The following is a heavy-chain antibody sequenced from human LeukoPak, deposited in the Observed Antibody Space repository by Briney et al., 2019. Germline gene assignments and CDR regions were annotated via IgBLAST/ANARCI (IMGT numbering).Heavy chain of an antibody. CDR1: GGSISSYH. CDR3: ARDGDSYGPDFDY. Sequence: SETLSLTCTISGGSISSYHWSWIRQPAGKGLEWIGHININEGPKYNPSLRSRVTMSADTSRNQYSLKLSSVTAADTAVYFCARDGDSYGPDFDYWGQGTLVTVSS. CDR2: ININEGP. V-gene: IGHV4-4*07. D-gene: IGHD5-18*01. J-gene: IGHJ4*02.